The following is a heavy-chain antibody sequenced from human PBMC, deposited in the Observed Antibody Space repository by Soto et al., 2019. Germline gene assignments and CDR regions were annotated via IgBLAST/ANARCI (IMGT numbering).Heavy chain of an antibody. Sequence: SVKVSCNASGGTFSSYAISWGRQAPGQGLEWMGGIIPIFGTANYAQKFQGRVTITADKSTSTAYMELSSLRSEDTAVYYCARWSIAAYYYYYGMDVWGQGTTVTVSS. CDR1: GGTFSSYA. CDR3: ARWSIAAYYYYYGMDV. J-gene: IGHJ6*02. CDR2: IIPIFGTA. D-gene: IGHD6-6*01. V-gene: IGHV1-69*06.